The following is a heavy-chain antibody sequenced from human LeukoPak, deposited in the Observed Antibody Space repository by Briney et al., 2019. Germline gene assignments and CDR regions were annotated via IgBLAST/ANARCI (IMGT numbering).Heavy chain of an antibody. Sequence: SETLSLTCTVSGGSISSYYWSWIRQPPGKGLEWIGYIYYSGSTNYNPSLKSRVTVSVDTSKNQFSLKLSSVTAADTAVYYCARSDFGFGELPYLFNWFDPWGQGTLVTVSS. V-gene: IGHV4-59*01. D-gene: IGHD3-10*01. J-gene: IGHJ5*02. CDR1: GGSISSYY. CDR2: IYYSGST. CDR3: ARSDFGFGELPYLFNWFDP.